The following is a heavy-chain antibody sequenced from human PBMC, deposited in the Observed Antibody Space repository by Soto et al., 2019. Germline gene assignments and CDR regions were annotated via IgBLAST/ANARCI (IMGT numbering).Heavy chain of an antibody. CDR1: GYTCTSYD. J-gene: IGHJ4*02. CDR2: MNPNSGNI. CDR3: ARTLYGDNVDY. Sequence: QVQLVQSRAEVKQPGASVKVSCKASGYTCTSYDINRVRQATGQGLEWMGWMNPNSGNIGYAQKFQGRVTMTRNTSISTAYMELSSLRSEDTAVYYCARTLYGDNVDYWGQGTLVTVSS. D-gene: IGHD4-17*01. V-gene: IGHV1-8*01.